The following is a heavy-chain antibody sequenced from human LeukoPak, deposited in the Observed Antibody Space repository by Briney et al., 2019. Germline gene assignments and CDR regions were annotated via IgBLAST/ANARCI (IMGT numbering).Heavy chain of an antibody. CDR1: GHSISSSSYH. Sequence: SETLSLTCTVSGHSISSSSYHWGWIRQPPGKGLEWIGTIYYSGSTYYNPSLKSRVTISVDTSKNQFSLKLSSVTAADTAVYYCARAPRILGSRPDGYYFDYWGQGTLVTVSS. CDR3: ARAPRILGSRPDGYYFDY. D-gene: IGHD1-26*01. V-gene: IGHV4-39*07. J-gene: IGHJ4*02. CDR2: IYYSGST.